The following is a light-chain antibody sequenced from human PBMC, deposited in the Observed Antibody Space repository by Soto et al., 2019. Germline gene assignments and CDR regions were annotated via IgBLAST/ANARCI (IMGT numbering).Light chain of an antibody. V-gene: IGLV1-51*02. Sequence: QSVLTQPPSVSAAPGQKVTISCSGSSSNIGNNYVSWYQQLPGTAPKLLIYENSLRPSGIPDRFSGSKSGTSATLGITGLQTGDEADYYCGTWDSGLSAGVFGGGTQLTVL. J-gene: IGLJ3*02. CDR3: GTWDSGLSAGV. CDR2: ENS. CDR1: SSNIGNNY.